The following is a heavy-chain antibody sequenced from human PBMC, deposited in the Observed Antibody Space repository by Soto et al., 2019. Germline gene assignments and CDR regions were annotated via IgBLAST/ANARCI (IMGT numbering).Heavy chain of an antibody. J-gene: IGHJ4*02. CDR3: ARFAAAATFMNY. D-gene: IGHD6-13*01. CDR2: IYPGDSDS. CDR1: GYNFNTYW. Sequence: PGESLKISFEASGYNFNTYWIGWVRQMPGRGLEWMAVIYPGDSDSKYSPSFEDHITISADRSINTAYLQWDSLKASDTAIYFCARFAAAATFMNYWGQGTPVTVSS. V-gene: IGHV5-51*01.